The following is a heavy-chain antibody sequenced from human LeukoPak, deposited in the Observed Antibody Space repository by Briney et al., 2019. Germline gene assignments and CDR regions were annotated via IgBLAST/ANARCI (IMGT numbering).Heavy chain of an antibody. CDR1: GGSISSGSYY. J-gene: IGHJ4*02. CDR3: AREEYYYDSSGYYPSDY. D-gene: IGHD3-22*01. CDR2: IYTSGST. Sequence: PSETLSLTCTVSGGSISSGSYYWSWIRQPAGKGLEWIGRIYTSGSTNYNPSLKSRVTISVDTSKNQFSLKLSSVTAADTAVYYCAREEYYYDSSGYYPSDYWGQGTLVTVSS. V-gene: IGHV4-61*02.